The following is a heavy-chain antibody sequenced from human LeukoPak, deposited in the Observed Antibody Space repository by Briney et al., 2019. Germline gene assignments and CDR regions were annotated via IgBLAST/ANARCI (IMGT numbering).Heavy chain of an antibody. CDR3: VSDKAGNSWYPLAH. CDR2: ISSDGSKT. D-gene: IGHD6-13*01. CDR1: GFPFSTYA. Sequence: GGSLRLSCAASGFPFSTYAMDWVRQAPGKGLEWVATISSDGSKTWYADSVEGRFTISRDSYRNTVYLQMHSARADDTALYYCVSDKAGNSWYPLAHWGQGTLVTVSS. J-gene: IGHJ4*02. V-gene: IGHV3-30-3*01.